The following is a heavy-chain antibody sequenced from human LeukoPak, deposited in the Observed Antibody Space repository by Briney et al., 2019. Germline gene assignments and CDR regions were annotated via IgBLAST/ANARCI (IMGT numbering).Heavy chain of an antibody. CDR3: AKDQRVASIRHHYFDQ. Sequence: GGSLRLSCAASGFTFNNYAMNWVRQAPGKGLEWVSAISGSGGNTYYADSVKGRFTITRDNSENTLYLQMNTLRAEDTAVYYCAKDQRVASIRHHYFDQWGQGTLVTVSS. D-gene: IGHD5-12*01. CDR2: ISGSGGNT. V-gene: IGHV3-23*01. J-gene: IGHJ4*02. CDR1: GFTFNNYA.